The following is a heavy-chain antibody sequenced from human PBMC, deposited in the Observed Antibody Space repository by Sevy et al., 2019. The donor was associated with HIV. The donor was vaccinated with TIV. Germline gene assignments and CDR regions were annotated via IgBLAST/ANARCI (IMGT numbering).Heavy chain of an antibody. CDR3: AGGLSSSWPQSPSFRWFDP. V-gene: IGHV1-18*01. D-gene: IGHD6-13*01. CDR1: GYTFTSYG. J-gene: IGHJ5*02. CDR2: ISAYNGNT. Sequence: ASVKVSCKASGYTFTSYGISWVRQAPGQGLEWMGWISAYNGNTNYAQKLQGRVTMTTDTSTSTAYMELGSLGSDDTAVYYCAGGLSSSWPQSPSFRWFDPWGQGTLVTVSS.